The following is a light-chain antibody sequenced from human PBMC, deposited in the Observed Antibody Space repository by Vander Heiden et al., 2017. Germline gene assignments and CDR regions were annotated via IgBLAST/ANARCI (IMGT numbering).Light chain of an antibody. Sequence: DIVMTQSPLSLPVTPGEPASISCRSSQSLLHSNGYNYVDWYLQKPGHSPQLLIYLGSNRASGVPDRFSGSGSGTDFTLKISRVEAKDVGVYYCMQALQTPVTFGGGTKVEIK. CDR2: LGS. J-gene: IGKJ4*01. CDR1: QSLLHSNGYNY. CDR3: MQALQTPVT. V-gene: IGKV2-28*01.